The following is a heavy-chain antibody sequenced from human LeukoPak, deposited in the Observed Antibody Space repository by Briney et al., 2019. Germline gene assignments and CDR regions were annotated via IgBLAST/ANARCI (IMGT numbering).Heavy chain of an antibody. CDR3: ARTDEWEPLDY. J-gene: IGHJ4*02. CDR2: ISSSGNSI. D-gene: IGHD1-26*01. Sequence: PGGSLRLSCAASGFTFSSYEMNWVRQAPGKGLEWVSDISSSGNSIYYADSVKGRFTIPRDNAKNSLYLQMNSLRAEDTAVYYCARTDEWEPLDYWGQGTLVTVSS. CDR1: GFTFSSYE. V-gene: IGHV3-48*03.